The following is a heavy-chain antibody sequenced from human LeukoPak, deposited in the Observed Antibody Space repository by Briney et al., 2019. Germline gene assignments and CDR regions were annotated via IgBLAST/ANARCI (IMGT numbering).Heavy chain of an antibody. Sequence: GGSLRLSCAASGFTFTSYWMSWVRQAPGKGLEWVANIKQDGSEKYYVDSAKGRFTIPRDNAESSLYLQMNSLRAEDTAVYYCARDQGSYGFWSGYYYYWGQGTLVTVSS. CDR3: ARDQGSYGFWSGYYYY. V-gene: IGHV3-7*01. J-gene: IGHJ4*02. CDR1: GFTFTSYW. CDR2: IKQDGSEK. D-gene: IGHD3-3*01.